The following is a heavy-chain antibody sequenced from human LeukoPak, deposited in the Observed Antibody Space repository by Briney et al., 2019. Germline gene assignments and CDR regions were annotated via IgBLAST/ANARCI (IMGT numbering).Heavy chain of an antibody. J-gene: IGHJ4*02. Sequence: GASVKVSCKASGYTFTGYYMHWVRQAPGQGLEWMGWINPNSGGTNYAQKFQGRVTMTRDTSISTAYMELSRLRSDDTAVYYCARGAYYYDSSGSFDYWGQGTLVIVSS. CDR2: INPNSGGT. CDR1: GYTFTGYY. CDR3: ARGAYYYDSSGSFDY. V-gene: IGHV1-2*02. D-gene: IGHD3-22*01.